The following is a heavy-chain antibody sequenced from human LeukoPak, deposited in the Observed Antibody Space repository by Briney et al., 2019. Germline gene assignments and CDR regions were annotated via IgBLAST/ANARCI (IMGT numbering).Heavy chain of an antibody. CDR3: ARDLHIVLMVYAMGSDAFDI. V-gene: IGHV1-2*02. CDR2: INPNSGGT. D-gene: IGHD2-8*01. Sequence: GASVKVSCKASGYTFTGHYMHWVRQAPGQGLEWMGWINPNSGGTNYAQKFQGRVTMTRDTSISTAYMELSRLRSDDTAVYYCARDLHIVLMVYAMGSDAFDIWDQGTMVTVSS. CDR1: GYTFTGHY. J-gene: IGHJ3*02.